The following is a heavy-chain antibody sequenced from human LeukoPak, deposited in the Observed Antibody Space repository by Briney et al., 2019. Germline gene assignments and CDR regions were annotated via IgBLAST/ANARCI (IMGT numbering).Heavy chain of an antibody. CDR1: GGSISSYY. D-gene: IGHD1-14*01. CDR2: IYYSGST. J-gene: IGHJ4*02. V-gene: IGHV4-59*08. Sequence: SETLSLTCTVSGGSISSYYWSWIRQPPGKGLEWIGYIYYSGSTNYNPSLKSRVTISVNTSKNQFSLKLSSVTAADTAVYYCARKKGSRTYFDYWGQGTLVTVSS. CDR3: ARKKGSRTYFDY.